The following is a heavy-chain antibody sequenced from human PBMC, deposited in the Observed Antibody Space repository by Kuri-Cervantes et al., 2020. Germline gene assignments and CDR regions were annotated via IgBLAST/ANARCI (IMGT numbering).Heavy chain of an antibody. V-gene: IGHV3-33*01. CDR1: GFTFSNYG. Sequence: LSLTCAASGFTFSNYGMHWVRQAPGKGLEWVAIIWYDGSNKYYADSVKGRFTISRDNSKNTLYLQMNSLRAGDTAMYYCVRALGGSDGTDYWGQGTLVTVSS. CDR3: VRALGGSDGTDY. CDR2: IWYDGSNK. D-gene: IGHD3-16*01. J-gene: IGHJ4*02.